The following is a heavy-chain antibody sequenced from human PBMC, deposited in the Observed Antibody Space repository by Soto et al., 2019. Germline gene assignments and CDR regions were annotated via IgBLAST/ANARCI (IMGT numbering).Heavy chain of an antibody. Sequence: QLQLQESGSGLVKPSQTLSLTCAVSGGSISSGGYSWSWIRQPPGKGLEWIGYIYHSGSTYYNPSLKSRVTISVDRYKNQFSLKLSSVTAADTAVYYCARGGSSGWYGNWFDPWGQGTLVTVSS. CDR1: GGSISSGGYS. CDR2: IYHSGST. D-gene: IGHD6-19*01. CDR3: ARGGSSGWYGNWFDP. J-gene: IGHJ5*02. V-gene: IGHV4-30-2*01.